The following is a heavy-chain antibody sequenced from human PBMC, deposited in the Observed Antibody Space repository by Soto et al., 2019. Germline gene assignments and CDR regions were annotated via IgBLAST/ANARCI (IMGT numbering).Heavy chain of an antibody. CDR3: ARGLRGRGGSYYRRLFDY. J-gene: IGHJ4*02. Sequence: SETLSLTCAVYGGSFSGYYWSWIRQPPGKGLEWIGEINHSGSTNYNPSLKSRVTISVDTSKNQFSLKLSSVTAADTAVYYCARGLRGRGGSYYRRLFDYWGQGTVGTVSS. V-gene: IGHV4-34*01. D-gene: IGHD1-26*01. CDR1: GGSFSGYY. CDR2: INHSGST.